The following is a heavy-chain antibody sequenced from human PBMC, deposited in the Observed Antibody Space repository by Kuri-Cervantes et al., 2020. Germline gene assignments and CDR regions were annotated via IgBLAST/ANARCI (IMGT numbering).Heavy chain of an antibody. D-gene: IGHD3-9*01. CDR3: ARVPYYNILTGFQRDYYSYYMDV. V-gene: IGHV1-69*05. CDR1: GGTFSSYA. Sequence: SVKVSCKASGGTFSSYAISWVRQAPGQGLEWMGGIIPIFGTANYAQKFQGRVTITTDESTSTAYMELRSLRSDDTAVYYCARVPYYNILTGFQRDYYSYYMDVWGKGTTVTVSS. J-gene: IGHJ6*03. CDR2: IIPIFGTA.